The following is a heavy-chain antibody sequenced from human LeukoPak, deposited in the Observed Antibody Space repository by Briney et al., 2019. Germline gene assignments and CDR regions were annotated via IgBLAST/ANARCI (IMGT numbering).Heavy chain of an antibody. CDR3: VPGTDSGYHRVETYFDY. Sequence: ASLKVSCKASGYTFTGYYMHWVRQAPGQGLEWMGWINPKSGGTDYTQNFQGRITMTRDTSISTAYMELGRLRSDDTAVYDCVPGTDSGYHRVETYFDYWGQGTLVTVSS. D-gene: IGHD5-12*01. J-gene: IGHJ4*02. V-gene: IGHV1-2*02. CDR2: INPKSGGT. CDR1: GYTFTGYY.